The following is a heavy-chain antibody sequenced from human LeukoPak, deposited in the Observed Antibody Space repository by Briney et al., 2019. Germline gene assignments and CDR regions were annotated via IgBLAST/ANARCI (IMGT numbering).Heavy chain of an antibody. V-gene: IGHV4-34*01. D-gene: IGHD3-22*01. Sequence: SETLSLNCAVYGGSFSGYYWSWIRQPPGKGLEWIGEINHSGSTNYNPSLKSRVTISVDTSKNQFSLKLSSVTAADAAVYYCARGSTYYYDSSGYYYRQDYYYYYMDVWGKGTTVTVSS. J-gene: IGHJ6*03. CDR3: ARGSTYYYDSSGYYYRQDYYYYYMDV. CDR2: INHSGST. CDR1: GGSFSGYY.